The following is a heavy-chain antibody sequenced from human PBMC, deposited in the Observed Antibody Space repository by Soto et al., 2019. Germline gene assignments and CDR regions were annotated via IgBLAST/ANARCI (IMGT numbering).Heavy chain of an antibody. V-gene: IGHV4-59*01. CDR3: AREGVSSSWYNYYAMDV. D-gene: IGHD6-13*01. CDR2: ISYSGST. J-gene: IGHJ6*02. CDR1: RGSISSYY. Sequence: SETLSLTCTVSRGSISSYYWSWIRQPPGKGLEWIGYISYSGSTNYNPSLKSRVTISVDTSKNQFSLKLSSVTAADTAVYYCAREGVSSSWYNYYAMDVWGQGTTVTVSS.